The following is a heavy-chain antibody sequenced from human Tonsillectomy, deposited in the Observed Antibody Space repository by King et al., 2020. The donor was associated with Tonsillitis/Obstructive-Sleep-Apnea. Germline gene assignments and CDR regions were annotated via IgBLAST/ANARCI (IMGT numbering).Heavy chain of an antibody. Sequence: VQLVESGGGVVQPGRSLRLSCAASGFTFSSYAMHWVRQAPGKGLEWVAVISYYGRNKFYAVSVKGRFTTSRDNSKNTLYLQMTSLRAEDTAVYYCVRGPPVDILVVPAAIDYWGQGTLVTVSS. D-gene: IGHD2-2*01. CDR1: GFTFSSYA. CDR3: VRGPPVDILVVPAAIDY. J-gene: IGHJ4*02. V-gene: IGHV3-30*01. CDR2: ISYYGRNK.